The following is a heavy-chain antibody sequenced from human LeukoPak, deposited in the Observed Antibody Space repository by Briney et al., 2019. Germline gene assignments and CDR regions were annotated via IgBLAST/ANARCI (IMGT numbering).Heavy chain of an antibody. D-gene: IGHD6-19*01. CDR1: GGSISSGPYY. CDR3: ARVPPLGGWYFPYYFDY. V-gene: IGHV4-61*01. Sequence: SETLSLTCTVSGGSISSGPYYWSWIRQPPGKGLEWIGYIYYSGSTNYNPSLKSRVTISVDTSKNQFSLKLSSVTAADTAVYYCARVPPLGGWYFPYYFDYWGQGTLVTVSS. CDR2: IYYSGST. J-gene: IGHJ4*02.